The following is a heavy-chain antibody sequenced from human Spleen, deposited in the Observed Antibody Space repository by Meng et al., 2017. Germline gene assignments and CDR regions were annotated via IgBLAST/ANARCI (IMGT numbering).Heavy chain of an antibody. CDR3: ARAYMIAFGGVIVMPDAFDI. CDR2: IYPGDSDT. J-gene: IGHJ3*02. CDR1: GYSSISYW. D-gene: IGHD3-16*02. Sequence: GGSLRLSRKGSGYSSISYWIGWVRQMPGKGLEWMGIIYPGDSDTRYSPYFQGQVTISADKSISTAYLQWSGLKASDTAMYYCARAYMIAFGGVIVMPDAFDIWGQGTMVTVSS. V-gene: IGHV5-51*01.